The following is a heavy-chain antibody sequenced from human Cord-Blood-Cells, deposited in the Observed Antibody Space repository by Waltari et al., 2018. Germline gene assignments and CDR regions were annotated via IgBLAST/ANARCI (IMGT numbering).Heavy chain of an antibody. J-gene: IGHJ5*02. CDR2: IYPGDSDT. CDR1: GYSFNSYW. CDR3: ARRRITMVRGVIIDWFDP. V-gene: IGHV5-51*01. D-gene: IGHD3-10*01. Sequence: EVQLVQSGAEVKKPGESLKISCKGSGYSFNSYWIGWVRQMPGKGLEWMGIIYPGDSDTRYSPSFQGQVTISADKSISTAYLQWSSLKASDTAMYYCARRRITMVRGVIIDWFDPWGQGTLVTVSS.